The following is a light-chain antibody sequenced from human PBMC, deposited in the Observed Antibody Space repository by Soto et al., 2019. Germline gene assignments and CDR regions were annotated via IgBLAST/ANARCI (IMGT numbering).Light chain of an antibody. V-gene: IGLV4-69*01. Sequence: QSVLTQSPSASASLGASVKLTCTLSSGHSSYAIAWHQQQPEKGPRYLMKLNSDVSHTKGDGIPDRFSGSSSGAERYLTISSLQSEDEADYYCQTWGTGIPVAFGGGTKLTVL. CDR3: QTWGTGIPVA. CDR2: LNSDVSH. CDR1: SGHSSYA. J-gene: IGLJ2*01.